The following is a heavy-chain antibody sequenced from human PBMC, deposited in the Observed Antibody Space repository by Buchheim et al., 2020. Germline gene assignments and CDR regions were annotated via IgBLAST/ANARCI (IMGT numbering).Heavy chain of an antibody. V-gene: IGHV4-30-2*01. CDR3: ARGYRFAYYFDY. J-gene: IGHJ4*02. Sequence: QLQLQESDSGLVKPSQTLSLTCAVSGDPITSGPYSWSWVRQRPGKGLEWMGYTYHSGSPNYNPSLKSRAIISVDKSKTQFSLNLRSMTAADTAVYYCARGYRFAYYFDYWGQETL. D-gene: IGHD3-16*01. CDR1: GDPITSGPYS. CDR2: TYHSGSP.